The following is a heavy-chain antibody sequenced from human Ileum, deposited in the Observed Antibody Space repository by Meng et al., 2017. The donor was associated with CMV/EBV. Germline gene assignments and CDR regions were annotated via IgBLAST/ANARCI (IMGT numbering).Heavy chain of an antibody. V-gene: IGHV1-2*02. CDR1: GYTFTGYY. CDR2: INPNSGGT. J-gene: IGHJ6*02. D-gene: IGHD6-13*01. CDR3: ARVLVAAAGWDYYYYGMDV. Sequence: ASVKVSCKASGYTFTGYYMHWVRQAPGQGLEWMGWINPNSGGTNYAQKFQGRVTMTRDTSISTAYMELSRLRSDDTAVYYCARVLVAAAGWDYYYYGMDVWSQGTTVT.